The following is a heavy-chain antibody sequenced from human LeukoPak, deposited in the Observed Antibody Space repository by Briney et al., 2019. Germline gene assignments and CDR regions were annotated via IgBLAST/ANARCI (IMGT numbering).Heavy chain of an antibody. CDR3: AGGRLVATSKAVAIDY. CDR1: GFTFSNSW. J-gene: IGHJ4*02. D-gene: IGHD5-12*01. Sequence: GSLRLSCAASGFTFSNSWLHWVRQAPGKGLVWVSRINERGSSTSYADSVKGRFTISRDNAKNTLYLQMNNLRADDTAVYYCAGGRLVATSKAVAIDYWGQGTLVTVSS. CDR2: INERGSST. V-gene: IGHV3-74*01.